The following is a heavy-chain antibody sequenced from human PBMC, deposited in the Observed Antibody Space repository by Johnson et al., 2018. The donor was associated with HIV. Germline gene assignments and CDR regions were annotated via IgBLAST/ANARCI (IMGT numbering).Heavy chain of an antibody. CDR1: DFTVSGNY. CDR2: IHSGGTT. J-gene: IGHJ3*02. Sequence: VQLVESGGGLIQPGGSLRLSCAASDFTVSGNYMSWVRPAPGTGLEWVSLIHSGGTTFYADSGRGRITISRDSSKNTLYPQMKSLRVEDTAVYYCARSPETGDRLWRAFDIWGHGTMVTVSS. D-gene: IGHD4-17*01. V-gene: IGHV3-53*01. CDR3: ARSPETGDRLWRAFDI.